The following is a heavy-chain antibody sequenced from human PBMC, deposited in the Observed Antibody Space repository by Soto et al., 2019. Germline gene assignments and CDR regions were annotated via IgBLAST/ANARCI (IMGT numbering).Heavy chain of an antibody. D-gene: IGHD1-26*01. J-gene: IGHJ6*04. Sequence: QLQLQESGPGLVKPSETLSLTCTVSGGSISITTYSLGWIRQPPVNGLEWIGRIDYSESTYHKPSLKTRVTISVDPSKNQFSLNLSFVTATDTAVYYCASHSRELTVLMDVWGKGTAVTVSS. CDR2: IDYSEST. CDR3: ASHSRELTVLMDV. V-gene: IGHV4-39*01. CDR1: GGSISITTYS.